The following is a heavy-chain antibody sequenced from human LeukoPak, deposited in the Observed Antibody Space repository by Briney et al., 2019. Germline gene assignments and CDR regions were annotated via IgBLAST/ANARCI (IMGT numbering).Heavy chain of an antibody. Sequence: GESLKISCKGSGHSFTSYWISWVRQMPGKGLEWMGRIDPSDSYTNYSPSFQGHVTISADKSISTAYLQWSSLKASDTAMYYCGLGRYYYYGMDVWGQGTTVTVSS. V-gene: IGHV5-10-1*01. D-gene: IGHD6-6*01. CDR2: IDPSDSYT. J-gene: IGHJ6*02. CDR1: GHSFTSYW. CDR3: GLGRYYYYGMDV.